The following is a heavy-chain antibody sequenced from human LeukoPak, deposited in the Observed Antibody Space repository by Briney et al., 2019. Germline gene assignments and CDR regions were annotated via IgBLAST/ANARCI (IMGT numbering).Heavy chain of an antibody. V-gene: IGHV4-59*01. CDR1: GGSLSNFY. D-gene: IGHD6-19*01. Sequence: SETLSLTCTVSGGSLSNFYWSWIRQPPGKGLEWIGYIYYIGSTNYNPSLKSRVTISVDMAKNQFSLKLSSVIAADTAIYYCARDGRAGSLFAYWGQGTLVTVSS. CDR2: IYYIGST. CDR3: ARDGRAGSLFAY. J-gene: IGHJ4*02.